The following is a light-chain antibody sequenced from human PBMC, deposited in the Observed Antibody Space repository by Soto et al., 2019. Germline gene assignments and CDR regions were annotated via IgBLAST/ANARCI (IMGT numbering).Light chain of an antibody. Sequence: DIQMTQSPSSLSASVGDRVTITCRASQDIRTYLNWYQQKSGKAPKLLIYAASSLQSGVPSRFSGSGSGTDFALTITSLQAEDFATYYCQQLRLYPSTFGGGTKVDIK. CDR3: QQLRLYPST. CDR2: AAS. CDR1: QDIRTY. J-gene: IGKJ4*01. V-gene: IGKV1-39*01.